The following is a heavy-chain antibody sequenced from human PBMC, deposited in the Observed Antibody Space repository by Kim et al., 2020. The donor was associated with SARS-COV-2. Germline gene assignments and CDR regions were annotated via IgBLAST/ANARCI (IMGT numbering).Heavy chain of an antibody. D-gene: IGHD2-15*01. CDR3: AKDLGLFVEGFDY. CDR2: ISYDGSNK. J-gene: IGHJ4*02. Sequence: PGKGLEWVAVISYDGSNKYYADSVKGRFTISRDNSKNTLYLQMNSLRAEDTAVYYCAKDLGLFVEGFDYWGQGTLVTVSS. V-gene: IGHV3-30*18.